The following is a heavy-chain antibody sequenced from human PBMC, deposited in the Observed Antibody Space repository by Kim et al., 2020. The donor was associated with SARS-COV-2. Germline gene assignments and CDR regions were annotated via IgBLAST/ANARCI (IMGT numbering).Heavy chain of an antibody. CDR1: GFTFRNYG. D-gene: IGHD6-19*01. J-gene: IGHJ4*02. V-gene: IGHV3-23*01. Sequence: GGSLRLSCAASGFTFRNYGMNWVRQPPGKGLEWVSGISGSGDSTYYADSVTGRFTISRDNSKNTLYLYMDSLRAEDTAIYYCAKDLNSGGHRNFPFDYWGPGTLVPVSS. CDR3: AKDLNSGGHRNFPFDY. CDR2: ISGSGDST.